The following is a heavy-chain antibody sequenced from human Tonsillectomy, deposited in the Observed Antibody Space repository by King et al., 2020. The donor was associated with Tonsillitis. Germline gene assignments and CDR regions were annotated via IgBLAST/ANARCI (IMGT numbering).Heavy chain of an antibody. D-gene: IGHD6-19*01. CDR2: INPNSGGT. CDR1: GYTFTGYY. Sequence: QLVQSGAEVKKPGASVKVSCKASGYTFTGYYMHWVRQAPGQGLEWMGWINPNSGGTNYAQKFLGRVTMTRDTSISTAYMELSRLRSDDTAVYYCARPVIAVAGWGWFDPWGQGTLVTVSS. J-gene: IGHJ5*02. V-gene: IGHV1-2*02. CDR3: ARPVIAVAGWGWFDP.